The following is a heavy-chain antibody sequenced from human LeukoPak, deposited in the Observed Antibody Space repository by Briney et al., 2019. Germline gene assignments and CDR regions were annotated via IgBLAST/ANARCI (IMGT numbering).Heavy chain of an antibody. D-gene: IGHD2-2*01. Sequence: SETLSLTCTASGGSISSGGYYWSWIRQHPGKGLEWIGYIYYSGSTYYNPSLKSRVTISVDTSKNQFSLKLSSVTAADTAVYYCARGGTRDIVVVPAALDYWGQGTLVTVSS. J-gene: IGHJ4*02. CDR1: GGSISSGGYY. CDR2: IYYSGST. CDR3: ARGGTRDIVVVPAALDY. V-gene: IGHV4-31*03.